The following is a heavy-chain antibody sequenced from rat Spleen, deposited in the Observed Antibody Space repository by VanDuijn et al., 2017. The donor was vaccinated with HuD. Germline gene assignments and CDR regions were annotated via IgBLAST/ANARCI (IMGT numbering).Heavy chain of an antibody. D-gene: IGHD1-10*01. CDR2: INAAGTT. J-gene: IGHJ3*01. Sequence: EIQLQESGPGLVKPSQSFSLTCSVTGYTITSGYDWSWIRKFPGNKLEWLGYINAAGTTNYNPSLKSRISITRDTSKNQFFLQVKSLSTEDTATYYCARQDNYVGFAYWGQGTLVTVSS. V-gene: IGHV3-3*01. CDR1: GYTITSGYD. CDR3: ARQDNYVGFAY.